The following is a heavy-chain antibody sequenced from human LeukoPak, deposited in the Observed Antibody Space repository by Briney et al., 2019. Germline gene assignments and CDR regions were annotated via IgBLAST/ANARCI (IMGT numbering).Heavy chain of an antibody. D-gene: IGHD1-14*01. CDR3: VRVWTGDFYHGMDV. CDR1: GGSVNSGSYY. J-gene: IGHJ6*02. Sequence: SETLSLTCAVSGGSVNSGSYYWSWIRQHPGKGLEWIGYIYYTGITNYNPSLKSRVTISVDTSKNQFSLNLNSVTAADTAVYYCVRVWTGDFYHGMDVWGQGTTVTVSS. CDR2: IYYTGIT. V-gene: IGHV4-61*01.